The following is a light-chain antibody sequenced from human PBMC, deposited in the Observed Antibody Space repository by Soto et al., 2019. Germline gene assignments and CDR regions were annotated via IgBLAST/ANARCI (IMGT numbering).Light chain of an antibody. V-gene: IGKV3-20*01. J-gene: IGKJ1*01. CDR1: QSVISSY. CDR2: GAS. CDR3: QQYGSTPTWT. Sequence: IVLTQSPGTLSLSPGERATLSCRASQSVISSYLACYQQKPGQAPRLLIYGASSRATGIPDRFSGSGSGTDFTLTISRMEAEEYAVYYCQQYGSTPTWTFGQGTKVDIK.